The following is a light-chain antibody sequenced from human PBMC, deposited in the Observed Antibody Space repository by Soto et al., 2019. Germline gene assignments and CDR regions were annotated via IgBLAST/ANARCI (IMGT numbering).Light chain of an antibody. CDR3: QSYDSSLSGSYV. V-gene: IGLV1-40*01. CDR1: SSNIGAGYD. Sequence: QSVLTQPPSVSGAPGQRVTISCTGSSSNIGAGYDVHWYQQVPGTAPKLLIYGNSNRPSGVPDRFSGSKSGTSASLAITGLQADYESDYYCQSYDSSLSGSYVFVTGTKLTVL. CDR2: GNS. J-gene: IGLJ1*01.